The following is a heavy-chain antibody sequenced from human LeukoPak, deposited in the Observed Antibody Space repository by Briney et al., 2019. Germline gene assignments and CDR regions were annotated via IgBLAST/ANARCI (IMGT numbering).Heavy chain of an antibody. CDR3: ARVPCGGDCYWGGLDAFDI. CDR2: IYFTGST. V-gene: IGHV4-59*01. CDR1: GGSISSYY. Sequence: SETLSLTCTVSGGSISSYYWSWIRQPPGQGLEWIGFIYFTGSTNYNPSLESRVTISVDTSKNQFSLKVNSVTTADTAVYHCARVPCGGDCYWGGLDAFDIWGQGTMVTVSS. D-gene: IGHD2-21*02. J-gene: IGHJ3*02.